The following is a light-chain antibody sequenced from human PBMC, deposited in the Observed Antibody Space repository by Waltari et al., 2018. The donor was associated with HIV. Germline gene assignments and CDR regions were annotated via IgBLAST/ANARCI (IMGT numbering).Light chain of an antibody. Sequence: QSVLTQPPSVSGAPGPRVTLSCTGRSATIGTHAVHWYQQFPGRAPKLLIYNDNNRPSGVPDRFSGSKSGTSASLAITGLQAEDETDYYCQSYDSSLSGSVFGGGTKLTVL. J-gene: IGLJ2*01. CDR3: QSYDSSLSGSV. CDR1: SATIGTHA. V-gene: IGLV1-40*01. CDR2: NDN.